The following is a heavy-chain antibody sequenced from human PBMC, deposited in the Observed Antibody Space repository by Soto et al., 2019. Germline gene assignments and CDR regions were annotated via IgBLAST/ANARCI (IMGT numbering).Heavy chain of an antibody. CDR1: GGSITSGAYY. Sequence: PSETLSLTCAASGGSITSGAYYWTWIRQHPGKGLEWIAYIHYSGRTYYNPSLKSRVTISVDTSNNQFSLKLSSVTAADTAVYYCARYYFDSSGYSNWFDPWGQ. D-gene: IGHD3-22*01. J-gene: IGHJ5*02. V-gene: IGHV4-31*11. CDR3: ARYYFDSSGYSNWFDP. CDR2: IHYSGRT.